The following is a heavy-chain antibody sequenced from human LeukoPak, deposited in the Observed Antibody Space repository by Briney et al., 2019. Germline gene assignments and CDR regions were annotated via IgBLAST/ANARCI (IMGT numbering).Heavy chain of an antibody. Sequence: PGGSLRLSCAASGFTFSSYEMNWVRHAPGKGLEWVSYIDNSGSTKYYTDSVRGRFTISRDNAKNSLYLQMNSLRAEDTAVYYCARASQTYSNDYAAWAYWGQGTLVTVSP. D-gene: IGHD3-22*01. CDR1: GFTFSSYE. CDR3: ARASQTYSNDYAAWAY. J-gene: IGHJ4*02. V-gene: IGHV3-48*03. CDR2: IDNSGSTK.